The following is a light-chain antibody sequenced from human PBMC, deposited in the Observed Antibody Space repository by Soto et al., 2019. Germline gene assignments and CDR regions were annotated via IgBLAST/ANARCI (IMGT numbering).Light chain of an antibody. CDR2: EDH. V-gene: IGLV1-51*02. CDR3: GTWDSSLNAGV. J-gene: IGLJ3*02. CDR1: SSNIGKNY. Sequence: QAVVTQSPSVSAAPGQKVTISCSGGSSNIGKNYVSWYQHLPGTAPKLLIYEDHKRPSGIPDRFSGSKSATSATLDITGLQTGDEADYYCGTWDSSLNAGVFGGGTKVTVL.